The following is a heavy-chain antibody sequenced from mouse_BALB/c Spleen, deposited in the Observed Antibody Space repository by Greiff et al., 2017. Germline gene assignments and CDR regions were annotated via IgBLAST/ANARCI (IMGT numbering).Heavy chain of an antibody. Sequence: QVQLKQSGAELVRPGTSVKVSCKASGYAFTNYLIEWVKQRPGQGLEWIGVINPGSGGTNYNEKFKGKATLTADKSSSTAYMQLSSLTSDDSAVYYCARNGDSPYYFDYWGQGTTLTVSS. D-gene: IGHD1-1*01. CDR3: ARNGDSPYYFDY. CDR1: GYAFTNYL. J-gene: IGHJ2*01. V-gene: IGHV1-54*01. CDR2: INPGSGGT.